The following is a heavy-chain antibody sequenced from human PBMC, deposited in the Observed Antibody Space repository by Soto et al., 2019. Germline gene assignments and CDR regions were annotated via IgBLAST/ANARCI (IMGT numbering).Heavy chain of an antibody. Sequence: GGSLRLSCAASGFTFSGSAMHWVRQASGKGLEWVGRIRSKANSYATAYAASVKGRFTISRDDSKNTAYLQMNSLKTEDTAVYYCIFLSGSGGSCYSNAKYSQHWGQGTLVTVSS. CDR3: IFLSGSGGSCYSNAKYSQH. J-gene: IGHJ1*01. CDR2: IRSKANSYAT. V-gene: IGHV3-73*01. D-gene: IGHD2-15*01. CDR1: GFTFSGSA.